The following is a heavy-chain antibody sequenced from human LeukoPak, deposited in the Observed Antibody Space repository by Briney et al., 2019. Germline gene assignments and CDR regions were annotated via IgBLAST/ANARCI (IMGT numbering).Heavy chain of an antibody. V-gene: IGHV4-39*01. D-gene: IGHD6-6*01. Sequence: SETLSLTCTVSGGSVSSSSYYWGWVRQPPGKGLEWIGIIYYSGSTYYNPSLKSRVTISVDTSKNQFSLKLSSVIAADTAVYYCARQVRVAARPPYFDYWGQGTLVTVSS. CDR3: ARQVRVAARPPYFDY. CDR2: IYYSGST. J-gene: IGHJ4*02. CDR1: GGSVSSSSYY.